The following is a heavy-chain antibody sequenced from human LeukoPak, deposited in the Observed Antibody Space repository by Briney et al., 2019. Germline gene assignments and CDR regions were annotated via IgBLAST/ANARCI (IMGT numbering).Heavy chain of an antibody. D-gene: IGHD3-22*01. CDR3: ARVITKYYDTGYDAFDI. CDR1: GYTSTSYF. V-gene: IGHV1-46*01. Sequence: ASVKVSCKASGYTSTSYFMHWVRQAPGQGLEWMGIINPRGGSTSYAQKFQGRVSMTRDTSTSTVYMELSSLRSEDTAVYYCARVITKYYDTGYDAFDIWGQGTMVTVSS. J-gene: IGHJ3*02. CDR2: INPRGGST.